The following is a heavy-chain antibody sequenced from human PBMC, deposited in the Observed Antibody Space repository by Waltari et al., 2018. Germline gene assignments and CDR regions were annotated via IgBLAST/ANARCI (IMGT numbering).Heavy chain of an antibody. V-gene: IGHV4-59*02. J-gene: IGHJ4*02. CDR2: IYSGGST. Sequence: QVQLQESGPGLVMPSETLSLTCTVSGASVTTAYWGWIRQPPGKGLEWIGYIYSGGSTNYNPSLKSRVTILIDTSKNQFSLNLTSVTAADTAVYYCAKSKSGYSNDHFDYWGQGTLVTVSS. D-gene: IGHD6-13*01. CDR1: GASVTTAY. CDR3: AKSKSGYSNDHFDY.